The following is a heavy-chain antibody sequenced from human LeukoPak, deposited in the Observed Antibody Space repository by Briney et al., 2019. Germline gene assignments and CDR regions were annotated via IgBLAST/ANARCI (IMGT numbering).Heavy chain of an antibody. D-gene: IGHD6-19*01. CDR1: GFTFSIHA. Sequence: GGSLRLSCAASGFTFSIHAMAWVRQVPGRGLEWVSSISGSGVNTYYTGSVKGRFTISRDNSENTLYLQLHSLRADDTALYYCAASIAVAGSHFDFWGQGTLVTVSS. J-gene: IGHJ4*02. CDR3: AASIAVAGSHFDF. CDR2: ISGSGVNT. V-gene: IGHV3-23*01.